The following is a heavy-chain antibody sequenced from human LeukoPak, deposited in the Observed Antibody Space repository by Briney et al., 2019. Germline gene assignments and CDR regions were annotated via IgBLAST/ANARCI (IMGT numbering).Heavy chain of an antibody. V-gene: IGHV3-30*04. CDR1: GFTFSSYA. CDR2: ISYDGGNK. Sequence: GGSLRLSCAASGFTFSSYAINWVRQAPGKGLEWVAVISYDGGNKYYADSVKGRFTISRDNSKNTLYLQMNSLRAEDTAVYYCASLYCSSTSCPSVDYWGQGTLVTVSS. J-gene: IGHJ4*02. CDR3: ASLYCSSTSCPSVDY. D-gene: IGHD2-2*01.